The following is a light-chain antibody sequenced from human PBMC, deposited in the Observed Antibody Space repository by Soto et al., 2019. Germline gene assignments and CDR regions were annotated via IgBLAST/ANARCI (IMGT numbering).Light chain of an antibody. V-gene: IGKV3-20*01. J-gene: IGKJ1*01. Sequence: EIVLTQSPDTLSLFPGERATLSCRASQSVSSTYLAWYQQKLGQAPRLLIFGASSRATGTPDRFSGSGSGKDFTLTISRLEPEDFAMYYCQQYGSSRWTFGQGTKVEIK. CDR3: QQYGSSRWT. CDR2: GAS. CDR1: QSVSSTY.